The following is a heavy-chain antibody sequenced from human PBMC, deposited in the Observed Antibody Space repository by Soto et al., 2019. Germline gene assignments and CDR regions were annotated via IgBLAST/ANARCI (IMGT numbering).Heavy chain of an antibody. CDR1: GDSISNADYH. J-gene: IGHJ4*02. D-gene: IGHD5-12*01. V-gene: IGHV4-30-4*01. CDR2: IYYTGIA. Sequence: QVQLQESGPGLVKHSQTLSLTCSVSGDSISNADYHWNWIRQPPGKGLEWIGNIYYTGIAFYNPSLKSRLSISVDTSKNQFSLRLTSVTAADTAVYYCARDSAPYNHNYDSPHWGQGTLVTVSS. CDR3: ARDSAPYNHNYDSPH.